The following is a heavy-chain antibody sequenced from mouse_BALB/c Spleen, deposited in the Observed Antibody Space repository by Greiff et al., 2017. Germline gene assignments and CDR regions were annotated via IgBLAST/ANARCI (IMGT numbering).Heavy chain of an antibody. Sequence: VQLQQSGAELVRSGASVKLSCTASGFNIKDYYMHWVKQRPEQGLEWIGWIDPENGDTEYAPKFQGKATMTADTSSNTAYLQLSSLTSEDTAVYYCNAGLTRRGYWGQGTTLTVSS. V-gene: IGHV14-4*02. CDR3: NAGLTRRGY. CDR2: IDPENGDT. J-gene: IGHJ2*01. CDR1: GFNIKDYY.